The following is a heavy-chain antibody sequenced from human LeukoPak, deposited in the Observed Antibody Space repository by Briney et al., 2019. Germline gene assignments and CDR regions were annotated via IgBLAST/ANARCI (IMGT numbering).Heavy chain of an antibody. CDR1: GGSFSGYY. J-gene: IGHJ3*02. V-gene: IGHV4-34*01. CDR3: ARRPKRRGIKGYCSSTSCYQTNAFDI. D-gene: IGHD2-2*01. Sequence: SETLSLTCAVYGGSFSGYYWSWIRQPPGKGLEWIGEINHSGSTNYDPSLKSRVTISVDTSKNQFSLKLSSVTAADTAVYYCARRPKRRGIKGYCSSTSCYQTNAFDIWGQGTMVTVSS. CDR2: INHSGST.